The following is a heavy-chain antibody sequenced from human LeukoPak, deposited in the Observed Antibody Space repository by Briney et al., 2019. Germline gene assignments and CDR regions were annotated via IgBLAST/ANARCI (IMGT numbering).Heavy chain of an antibody. CDR3: ARVLPGYYYDSSGYRLNWFDP. CDR1: GGSFSGYY. V-gene: IGHV4-34*01. D-gene: IGHD3-22*01. Sequence: SETLSLTCAVYGGSFSGYYWSWLRQPPGKGLEGIGEINHSGSTNYNPSLKSRVTISVDTSKNQLSLKLSSVTAADTAVYYCARVLPGYYYDSSGYRLNWFDPWGQGTLVTVSS. CDR2: INHSGST. J-gene: IGHJ5*02.